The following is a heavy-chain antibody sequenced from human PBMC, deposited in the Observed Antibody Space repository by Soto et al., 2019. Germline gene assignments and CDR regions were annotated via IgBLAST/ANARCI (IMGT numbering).Heavy chain of an antibody. D-gene: IGHD6-13*01. CDR3: ARDLPLIAATPGDY. Sequence: PGGSLRLSCAASGFTFSSYSMNWVRQAPGKGLEWVSSISSSSSYIYYADSVKGRFTISRDNAKNSLYLQMNSLRAEDTAVYYCARDLPLIAATPGDYWGQGTLVTVSS. CDR1: GFTFSSYS. J-gene: IGHJ4*02. CDR2: ISSSSSYI. V-gene: IGHV3-21*01.